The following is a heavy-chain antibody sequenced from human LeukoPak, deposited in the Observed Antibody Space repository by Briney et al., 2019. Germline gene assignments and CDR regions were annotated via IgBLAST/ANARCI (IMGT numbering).Heavy chain of an antibody. CDR3: ARDSGIVVVPAAIGY. D-gene: IGHD2-2*01. CDR2: ISSSSSYI. J-gene: IGHJ4*02. CDR1: GFTFSSYS. Sequence: GGSLRLSCAASGFTFSSYSMNWVRQAPGEGLEWVSSISSSSSYIYYADSVKGRFTISRDNAKNSLYLQMNSPRAEDTAVYYCARDSGIVVVPAAIGYWGQGTLVTVSS. V-gene: IGHV3-21*01.